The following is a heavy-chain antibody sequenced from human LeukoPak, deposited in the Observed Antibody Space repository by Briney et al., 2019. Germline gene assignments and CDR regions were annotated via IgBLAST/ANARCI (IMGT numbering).Heavy chain of an antibody. CDR1: GGSISSGGYY. CDR2: IYHSGST. V-gene: IGHV4-30-2*01. CDR3: ARAYYDFWSGYSSDRAEYFQH. D-gene: IGHD3-3*01. J-gene: IGHJ1*01. Sequence: NPSETLSLTCTVSGGSISSGGYYWSWIRQPPGKGLEWIGYIYHSGSTYYNPSLKSRVTISVDRSKNQFSLKLSSVTAADTAVYYCARAYYDFWSGYSSDRAEYFQHWGQGTLVTVSS.